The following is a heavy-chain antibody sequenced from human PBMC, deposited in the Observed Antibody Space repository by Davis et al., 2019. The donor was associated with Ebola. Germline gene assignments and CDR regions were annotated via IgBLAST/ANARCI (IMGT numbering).Heavy chain of an antibody. Sequence: GESLKISCADSGFTFRTSWMSWVRQAPGKGLEWVANIKEDGSQKFYVDSAKGRFTISRDNAKNSLYLQMNSLRDEDTAVYYCARARGTSGWYGDNWFDPWGQGTLVTVSS. CDR2: IKEDGSQK. J-gene: IGHJ5*02. CDR3: ARARGTSGWYGDNWFDP. V-gene: IGHV3-7*01. CDR1: GFTFRTSW. D-gene: IGHD6-19*01.